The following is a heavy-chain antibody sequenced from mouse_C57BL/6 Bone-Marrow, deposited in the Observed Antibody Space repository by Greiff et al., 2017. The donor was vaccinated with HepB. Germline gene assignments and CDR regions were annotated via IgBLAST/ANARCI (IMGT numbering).Heavy chain of an antibody. CDR1: GYTFTDYY. D-gene: IGHD1-1*01. CDR2: IYPGSGNT. V-gene: IGHV1-76*01. J-gene: IGHJ1*03. CDR3: AGNYYGSSYYFDV. Sequence: QVQLKESGAELVRPGASVKLSCKASGYTFTDYYINWVKQRPGQGLEWIARIYPGSGNTYYNEKFKGKATLTAEKSSSTAYMQLSSLTSEDSAVYFCAGNYYGSSYYFDVWGTGTTVTVSS.